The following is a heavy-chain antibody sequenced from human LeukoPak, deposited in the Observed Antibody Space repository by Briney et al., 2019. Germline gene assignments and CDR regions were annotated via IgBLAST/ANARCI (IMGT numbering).Heavy chain of an antibody. CDR1: GFTFSSYT. J-gene: IGHJ4*02. D-gene: IGHD6-13*01. V-gene: IGHV3-30-3*01. CDR3: ARDRRQQLGYLWYY. CDR2: ISYDGSNK. Sequence: SEGSLRLSCAASGFTFSSYTMHWVRQAPGEGLEWVAVISYDGSNKYYADSVKGRFTISRVNSKNTLYLQMNSLRAEDTAVYYCARDRRQQLGYLWYYWGQGTLVTVSS.